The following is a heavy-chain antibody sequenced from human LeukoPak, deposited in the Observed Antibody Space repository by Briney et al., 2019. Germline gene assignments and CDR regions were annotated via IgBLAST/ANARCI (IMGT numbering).Heavy chain of an antibody. J-gene: IGHJ6*02. D-gene: IGHD3-10*01. CDR3: ARDLPSSGSYFPYYYYGMDV. V-gene: IGHV1-8*01. CDR2: MNPNSGNT. Sequence: ASLKVSCKASGYTFTSYDINWVRQATGQGLEWMGWMNPNSGNTGYAQKFQGRVTMTRNTSISTAYMELSSLRSEDTAVYYCARDLPSSGSYFPYYYYGMDVWGQGTTVTVSS. CDR1: GYTFTSYD.